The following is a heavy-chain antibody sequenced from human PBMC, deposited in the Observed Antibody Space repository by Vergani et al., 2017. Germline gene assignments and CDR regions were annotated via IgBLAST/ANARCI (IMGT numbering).Heavy chain of an antibody. D-gene: IGHD5-18*01. CDR2: IYWNDDK. CDR3: ARIRWIQLWEDYFDY. Sequence: QITLKESGPTLVKPTQTLTLTCTFSGFSLSTSGVGVGWIRQPPGKALEWLALIYWNDDKRYSPSLKSRLTITKDTSKNQVVLTMTNMDPVDTATYYCARIRWIQLWEDYFDYWGQGTLVTVSS. CDR1: GFSLSTSGVG. J-gene: IGHJ4*02. V-gene: IGHV2-5*01.